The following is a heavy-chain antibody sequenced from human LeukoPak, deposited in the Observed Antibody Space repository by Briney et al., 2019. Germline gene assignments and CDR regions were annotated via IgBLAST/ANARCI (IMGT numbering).Heavy chain of an antibody. CDR1: GGSFSGYY. V-gene: IGHV4-34*01. CDR3: ARGTFSSSSPYYFDY. D-gene: IGHD6-6*01. Sequence: PSETLSLTCAVYGGSFSGYYWSWIRQPPEKGLEWIGEINHSGSTNYNPSLKSRVTISVDTSKNQFSLKLSSVTAADTAVYYCARGTFSSSSPYYFDYWGQGTLVTVSS. CDR2: INHSGST. J-gene: IGHJ4*02.